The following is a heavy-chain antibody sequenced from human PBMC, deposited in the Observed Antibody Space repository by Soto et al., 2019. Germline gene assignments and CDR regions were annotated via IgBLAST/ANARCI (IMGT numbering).Heavy chain of an antibody. Sequence: GGSLRLSCAASGFTFSSYAMSWVRQAPGKGLEWVSAISGSGGSTYYADSVKGRFTISRDNSKNTLYLQMNSLRAEDTAVYYCAKANRYYYDSSDKEYFQHWGQGTLVTVSS. D-gene: IGHD3-22*01. CDR3: AKANRYYYDSSDKEYFQH. J-gene: IGHJ1*01. CDR1: GFTFSSYA. V-gene: IGHV3-23*01. CDR2: ISGSGGST.